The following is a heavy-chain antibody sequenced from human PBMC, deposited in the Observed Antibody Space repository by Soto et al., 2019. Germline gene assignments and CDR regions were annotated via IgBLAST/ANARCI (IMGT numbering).Heavy chain of an antibody. CDR2: ISGSGGST. CDR3: AKEFLHYDFWSGYYSPFDP. D-gene: IGHD3-3*01. Sequence: GGSLRLSCAASGFTFSSYAMSWVRQAPGKGLEWVSAISGSGGSTYYADSVKGRFTISRDNSKNTLYLQMNSLRAEDTAVYYCAKEFLHYDFWSGYYSPFDPWGQGTLVTVSS. V-gene: IGHV3-23*01. CDR1: GFTFSSYA. J-gene: IGHJ5*02.